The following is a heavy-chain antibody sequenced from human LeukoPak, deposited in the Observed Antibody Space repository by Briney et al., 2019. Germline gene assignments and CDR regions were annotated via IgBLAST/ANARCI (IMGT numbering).Heavy chain of an antibody. Sequence: GGSLRLSCAASGFIFRNYAMSWVRQAPGKGLEWVSAITGSGDTTYYADSVKGRFTISRDNSKNTLYVEMSTLRAEDTAVYYCAKWGDYDILTGYYVSDFWGQGTLVTVSS. J-gene: IGHJ4*02. D-gene: IGHD3-9*01. CDR2: ITGSGDTT. CDR3: AKWGDYDILTGYYVSDF. CDR1: GFIFRNYA. V-gene: IGHV3-23*01.